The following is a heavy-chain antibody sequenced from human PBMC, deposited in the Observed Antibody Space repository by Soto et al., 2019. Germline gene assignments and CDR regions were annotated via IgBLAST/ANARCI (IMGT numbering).Heavy chain of an antibody. CDR3: ARVAGHGSGSRYFDN. CDR1: GYTFFAFG. D-gene: IGHD3-10*01. V-gene: IGHV1-18*01. CDR2: RVPGRGNT. Sequence: QVQLVQSGAEVTKPGASVKVSCKTSGYTFFAFGLSWVRQVPGQGLEWLGWRVPGRGNTVYARKFQDRLTVTTDRATDTSYMQPRSLTADDTALYYFARVAGHGSGSRYFDNWGQGTLVSVSS. J-gene: IGHJ4*02.